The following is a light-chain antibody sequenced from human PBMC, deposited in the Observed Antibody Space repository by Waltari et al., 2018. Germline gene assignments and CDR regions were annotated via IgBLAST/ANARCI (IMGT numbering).Light chain of an antibody. CDR3: QHYVRLPAT. V-gene: IGKV3-20*01. Sequence: EIVLTQSPGTLSLSPGERATLSCRASQRVRGSLAWYQQKAGQAPRLLIYGASSRATGIPDRLSGGGSGTDFSLTISRLEPEDFAVYYCQHYVRLPATFGQGTKVEI. CDR1: QRVRGS. J-gene: IGKJ1*01. CDR2: GAS.